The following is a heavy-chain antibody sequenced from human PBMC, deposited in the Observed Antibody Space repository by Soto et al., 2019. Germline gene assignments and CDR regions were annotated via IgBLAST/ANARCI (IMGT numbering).Heavy chain of an antibody. CDR1: GFTFSSYA. CDR2: ISYDGSNK. J-gene: IGHJ6*02. Sequence: PGGSLRLSCAASGFTFSSYAMHWVRQAPGKGLEWVAVISYDGSNKYYADSVKGRFTISRDNSKNTLYLQMNSLRAEDTAVYYCARDEDPLFNLGIAAAGAPSRYYYYYGMDVWGQGTTVTVYS. V-gene: IGHV3-30-3*01. D-gene: IGHD6-13*01. CDR3: ARDEDPLFNLGIAAAGAPSRYYYYYGMDV.